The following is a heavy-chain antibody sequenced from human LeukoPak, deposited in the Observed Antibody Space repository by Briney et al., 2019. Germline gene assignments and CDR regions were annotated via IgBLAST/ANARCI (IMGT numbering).Heavy chain of an antibody. CDR2: ISSSGSTI. J-gene: IGHJ4*02. CDR3: ARGRSGGSYYYDSSGYYGGAPFDY. Sequence: AGGSLTLSCAVSGFTFSSYEMNWVRQAPGKGLEWVSYISSSGSTIYYADSVKGRFTISRDNAKNSLYLQRNSLRAEDTAVYYCARGRSGGSYYYDSSGYYGGAPFDYWGQGTLVTVSS. CDR1: GFTFSSYE. D-gene: IGHD3-22*01. V-gene: IGHV3-48*03.